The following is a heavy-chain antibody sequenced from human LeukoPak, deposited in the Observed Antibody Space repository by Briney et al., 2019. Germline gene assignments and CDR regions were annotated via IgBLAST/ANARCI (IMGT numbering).Heavy chain of an antibody. D-gene: IGHD3-10*01. CDR1: GGSISSSSYY. CDR3: ARDLGETGMDV. Sequence: SETLSLTCTVSGGSISSSSYYWGWIRQPPGKGLEWIGSIYYSGSTYYNPSLKSRVTISVDTSKNQFSLKLSSVTAADTAVYYCARDLGETGMDVWGKGTTVTVPS. J-gene: IGHJ6*04. V-gene: IGHV4-39*07. CDR2: IYYSGST.